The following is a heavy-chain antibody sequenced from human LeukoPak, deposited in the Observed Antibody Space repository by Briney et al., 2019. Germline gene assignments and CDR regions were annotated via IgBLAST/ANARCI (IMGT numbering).Heavy chain of an antibody. CDR1: GGSISNYY. J-gene: IGHJ6*03. D-gene: IGHD5-24*01. CDR3: ARGRDGYNPYYYYYMDV. V-gene: IGHV4-4*07. CDR2: VYSSGST. Sequence: SETLSLTCTVSGGSISNYYWTWIRQPAGQGLEWIGHVYSSGSTNDNPSLKSRVTMSVDTSKKQFSLKLSSVTAADTAVYYCARGRDGYNPYYYYYMDVWGKGTTVTVPS.